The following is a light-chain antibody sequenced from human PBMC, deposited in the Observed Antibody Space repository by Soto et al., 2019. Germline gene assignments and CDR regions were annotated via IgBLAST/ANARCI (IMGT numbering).Light chain of an antibody. V-gene: IGKV1-6*01. CDR1: QGIRDD. Sequence: AIQMTQSPSSLSASVGDRVTITYRASQGIRDDVGWYQQRPGEAPRLLIYGTSNLQSGVPSRFSGSGSGTDFTLTISSLQPEDFATYYCLQDYDYPRTFGQGTKVEIK. CDR2: GTS. CDR3: LQDYDYPRT. J-gene: IGKJ1*01.